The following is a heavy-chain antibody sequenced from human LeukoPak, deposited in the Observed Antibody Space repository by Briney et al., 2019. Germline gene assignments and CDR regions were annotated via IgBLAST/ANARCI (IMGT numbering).Heavy chain of an antibody. Sequence: PGGSLRLSCAASGFTFSSYAMSWVRQAPGKGLEWVSAISGSGGSTYYADSVKGRFTISRDNSKNTLYLQMNGLRAEDTAVYYCAKDGSSRSSGWYAYWGQGTLVTVSS. V-gene: IGHV3-23*01. CDR2: ISGSGGST. CDR3: AKDGSSRSSGWYAY. CDR1: GFTFSSYA. D-gene: IGHD6-19*01. J-gene: IGHJ4*02.